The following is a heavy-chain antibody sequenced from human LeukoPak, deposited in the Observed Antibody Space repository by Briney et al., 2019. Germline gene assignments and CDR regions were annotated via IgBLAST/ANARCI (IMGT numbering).Heavy chain of an antibody. D-gene: IGHD3-3*01. CDR2: IYYSGST. Sequence: SETLSLTCTVSGGSISSYYWSWIRQPPGKGLEWIGYIYYSGSTNYNPSLKSRVTISVDTSKNQFSLKLSSVTAADTAVYYCARKAPSFGVVKGAFDIWGQGTMVAVPS. CDR1: GGSISSYY. CDR3: ARKAPSFGVVKGAFDI. J-gene: IGHJ3*02. V-gene: IGHV4-59*12.